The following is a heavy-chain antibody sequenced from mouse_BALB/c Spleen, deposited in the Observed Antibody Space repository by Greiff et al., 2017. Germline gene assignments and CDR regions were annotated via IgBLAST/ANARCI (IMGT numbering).Heavy chain of an antibody. J-gene: IGHJ3*01. CDR1: GFNIKDTY. CDR3: ARGVNEYGFAY. D-gene: IGHD5-1*01. V-gene: IGHV14-3*02. CDR2: IDPANGNT. Sequence: EVQLQQSGAELVKPGASVKLSCTASGFNIKDTYMHWVKQRPEQGLEWIGRIDPANGNTKYDPKFQGKTTITADTSSNTVYLQLSSLTSEDTAVYYCARGVNEYGFAYWGQGTLVTVSA.